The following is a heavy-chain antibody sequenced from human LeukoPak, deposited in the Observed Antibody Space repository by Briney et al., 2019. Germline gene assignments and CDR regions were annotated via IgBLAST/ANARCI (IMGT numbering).Heavy chain of an antibody. CDR2: ISSSSSYT. Sequence: GGSLRLSCAASGFTFSDYYMSWIRQAPGKGLEWVSYISSSSSYTNYADSVKGRFTISRDNAKNSLYLQMNSLRAEGTAVYYCARAHPPSGYDLGDFDYWGQGTLVTVSS. J-gene: IGHJ4*02. CDR3: ARAHPPSGYDLGDFDY. D-gene: IGHD5-12*01. V-gene: IGHV3-11*06. CDR1: GFTFSDYY.